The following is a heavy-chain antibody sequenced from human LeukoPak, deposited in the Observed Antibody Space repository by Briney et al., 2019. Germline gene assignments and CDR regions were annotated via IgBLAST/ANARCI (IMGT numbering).Heavy chain of an antibody. V-gene: IGHV4-30-4*01. Sequence: KSSQTLSLTCTVSGASISSGDYHWNWIRQPPGKGLEWIGFIHDSGSTYYNPSLKSRVSISRDMSKNQLSLMLSSVTAADTAVYYCAKDPNGDYIGAFDFWGQGTMVTVSS. CDR1: GASISSGDYH. J-gene: IGHJ3*01. CDR3: AKDPNGDYIGAFDF. D-gene: IGHD4-17*01. CDR2: IHDSGST.